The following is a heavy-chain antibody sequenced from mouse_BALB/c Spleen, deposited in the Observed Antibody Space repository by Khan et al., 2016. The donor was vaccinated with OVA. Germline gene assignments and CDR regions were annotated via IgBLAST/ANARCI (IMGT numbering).Heavy chain of an antibody. CDR1: GFTFSNYA. CDR2: ISSGGST. V-gene: IGHV5-6-5*01. J-gene: IGHJ3*01. CDR3: ARDYWFTY. Sequence: EVELVESGGGLVKPGGSLKFSCAASGFTFSNYAMSWVRQTPEKRLEWVASISSGGSTYYPDSVKGRFTISRDNARNILYLQMGSLRSEDTAMYYCARDYWFTYWGQGTLVTVSA.